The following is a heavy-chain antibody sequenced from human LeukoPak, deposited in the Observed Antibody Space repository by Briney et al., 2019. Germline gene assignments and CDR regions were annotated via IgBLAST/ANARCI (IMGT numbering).Heavy chain of an antibody. Sequence: SETLSLTCTVSGGSISSYYWSWIRQPPGKGLEGIGYIYYSGSTNYNPSLKSRVTISVDTSKNQFSLKLSSETAADTAVYYCARGNGDYDAFDYWGQGTLVTVSS. CDR1: GGSISSYY. V-gene: IGHV4-59*01. CDR2: IYYSGST. D-gene: IGHD4-17*01. CDR3: ARGNGDYDAFDY. J-gene: IGHJ4*02.